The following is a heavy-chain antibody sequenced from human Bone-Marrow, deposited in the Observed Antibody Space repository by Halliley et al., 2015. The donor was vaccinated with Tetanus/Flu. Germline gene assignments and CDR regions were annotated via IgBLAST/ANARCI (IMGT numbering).Heavy chain of an antibody. Sequence: GLVKPSETLSLTCDVYGGSFSLYFWTWARQPPGKGLEWIGESNHSGTSTYNSSLESRVTISVDTSKNQFSLKLTSVTAADTAVYYCARVHHNWFDPWGQGTLVTVSS. V-gene: IGHV4-34*01. CDR2: SNHSGTS. J-gene: IGHJ5*02. CDR1: GGSFSLYF. CDR3: ARVHHNWFDP.